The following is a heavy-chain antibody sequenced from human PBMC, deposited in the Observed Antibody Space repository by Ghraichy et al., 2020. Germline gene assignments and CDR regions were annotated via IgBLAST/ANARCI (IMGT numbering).Heavy chain of an antibody. D-gene: IGHD3-9*01. Sequence: ESLNISCTVSGGSISSSGNYWGWIRQPPGGGLEWIGTIHYSGSTYYNPSLKSRVIMSVDASKSGFSLKLTSVTAADTAVYYCARHYTDWRTYFDYWGQGTLVTVSS. J-gene: IGHJ4*02. CDR2: IHYSGST. CDR1: GGSISSSGNY. CDR3: ARHYTDWRTYFDY. V-gene: IGHV4-39*01.